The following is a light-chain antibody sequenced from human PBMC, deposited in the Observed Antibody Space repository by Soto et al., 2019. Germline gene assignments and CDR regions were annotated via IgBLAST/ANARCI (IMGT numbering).Light chain of an antibody. CDR1: QNIRSY. CDR3: QQRSDWVT. J-gene: IGKJ3*01. CDR2: DAS. Sequence: EIVLTQSPATLSLSPGERATLSCRASQNIRSYLAWYQQKPGQAPRLLIYDASNRATGVPARFSGSGSGTDFTLVISSLEPEDFAVYYCQQRSDWVTFGPGTKVDIK. V-gene: IGKV3-11*01.